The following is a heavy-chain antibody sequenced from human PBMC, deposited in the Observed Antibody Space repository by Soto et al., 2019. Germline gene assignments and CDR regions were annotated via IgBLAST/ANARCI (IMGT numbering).Heavy chain of an antibody. CDR3: ARGRRSRLGWFDP. Sequence: SATLSLTCAFYGGSFSGYYWSWLRPPPGKGLEWIGEINHSGSTNYNPSLKSRVTISVDTSKNQFSLKLSSVTAADTAVYYCARGRRSRLGWFDPWGQGTLVTVSS. J-gene: IGHJ5*02. D-gene: IGHD3-16*01. CDR2: INHSGST. CDR1: GGSFSGYY. V-gene: IGHV4-34*01.